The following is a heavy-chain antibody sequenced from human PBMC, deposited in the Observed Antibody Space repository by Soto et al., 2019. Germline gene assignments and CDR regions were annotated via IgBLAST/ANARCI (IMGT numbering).Heavy chain of an antibody. CDR2: ISPYDDNT. Sequence: QVQLVQSGSEVKKPGASVKVSCKASGYSFNSYGISWVRQAPGQGLEWLGWISPYDDNTKYAQSLQGRVTMTTDTCTRTAYMELGSLRSDDTAVYYCARGGYYDRSGSRNYHYYGMDAWGQGTTVTVS. D-gene: IGHD3-22*01. J-gene: IGHJ6*02. V-gene: IGHV1-18*01. CDR3: ARGGYYDRSGSRNYHYYGMDA. CDR1: GYSFNSYG.